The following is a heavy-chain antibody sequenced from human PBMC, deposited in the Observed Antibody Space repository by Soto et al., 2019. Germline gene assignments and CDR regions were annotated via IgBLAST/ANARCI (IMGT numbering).Heavy chain of an antibody. CDR3: ARDWFGIEY. J-gene: IGHJ4*02. CDR2: INPYNGNT. D-gene: IGHD3-16*01. V-gene: IGHV1-18*01. Sequence: QVQLVQSGAEVKKPGATVKVSCKASGYTFTSYGISWVRQAPGQGLEWMGWINPYNGNTNYAQKLQARVSMTTAISTNTAYMELRSLRSDDTPVYYCARDWFGIEYWGQGTLVTVSS. CDR1: GYTFTSYG.